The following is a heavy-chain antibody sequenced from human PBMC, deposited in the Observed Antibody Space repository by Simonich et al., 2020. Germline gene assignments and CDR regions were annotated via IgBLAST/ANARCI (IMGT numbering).Heavy chain of an antibody. V-gene: IGHV1-2*02. CDR2: INPNSGGT. Sequence: QVQLVQSGAEVKKPGASVKVSCKASGYTFTGYSMHWVRQAPGQGLEEVGWINPNSGGTNYAQKCTGRVTMTRDTSISTAYMELSRLRSDDTAVYYCARDSYSSWYFDLWGRGTLVTVSS. J-gene: IGHJ2*01. CDR1: GYTFTGYS. CDR3: ARDSYSSWYFDL. D-gene: IGHD6-13*01.